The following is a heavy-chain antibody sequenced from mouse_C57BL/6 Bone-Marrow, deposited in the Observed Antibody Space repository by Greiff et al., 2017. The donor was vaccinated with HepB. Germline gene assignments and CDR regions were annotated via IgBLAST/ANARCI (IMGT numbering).Heavy chain of an antibody. CDR2: IDPSDSYT. CDR3: ARERMTAGGYYFDY. V-gene: IGHV1-59*01. D-gene: IGHD1-2*01. Sequence: QVQLQQPGAELVRPGTSVKLSCKASGYTFTSYWMHWVKQRPGQGLEWIGVIDPSDSYTNYNQKFKGKSTLTVDKSSSTAYMKLRSLTSEDSAVYYCARERMTAGGYYFDYGGQGTTLTVSS. CDR1: GYTFTSYW. J-gene: IGHJ2*01.